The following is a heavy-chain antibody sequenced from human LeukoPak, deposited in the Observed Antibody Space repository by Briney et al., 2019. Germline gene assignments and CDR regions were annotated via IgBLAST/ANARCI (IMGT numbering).Heavy chain of an antibody. V-gene: IGHV4-39*01. CDR3: ARGMSSSWYFGKYYFDY. D-gene: IGHD6-13*01. Sequence: SETLSLTCTVSGGSISSSSYYWGWIRQPPGKGLEWIGSIYYSGSTYYNPSLKSRVTISVDTSKNQFSLKLSSVTAADTAVYYCARGMSSSWYFGKYYFDYWGQGTLVTVSS. CDR1: GGSISSSSYY. CDR2: IYYSGST. J-gene: IGHJ4*02.